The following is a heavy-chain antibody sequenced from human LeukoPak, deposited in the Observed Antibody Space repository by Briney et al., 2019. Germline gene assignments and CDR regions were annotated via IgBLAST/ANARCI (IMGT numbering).Heavy chain of an antibody. V-gene: IGHV3-30*02. CDR3: AKDGREDIVVVPAARDYYYYYYMDV. J-gene: IGHJ6*03. CDR2: IRYDGSNK. D-gene: IGHD2-2*01. Sequence: GGSLRLSCAASGFTFSSYSMHWVRQAPGKGLEWVAFIRYDGSNKYYADSVKGRFTISRDNSKNTLYLQMNSLRAEDTAVYYCAKDGREDIVVVPAARDYYYYYYMDVWGKGTTVTVSS. CDR1: GFTFSSYS.